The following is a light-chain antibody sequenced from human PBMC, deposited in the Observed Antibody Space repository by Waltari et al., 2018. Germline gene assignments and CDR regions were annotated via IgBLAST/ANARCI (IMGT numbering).Light chain of an antibody. CDR2: GAS. CDR1: QDINRNH. V-gene: IGKV3-20*01. J-gene: IGKJ1*01. Sequence: EIVMTQSPGTLSLSPGERATLSCRASQDINRNHLAWYQQKPGQAPRLLIFGASSRAADIPDRFSGSGSGTDFTLTISRLEPEDFAVYYCEQYATSPWTFGQGTKIEIK. CDR3: EQYATSPWT.